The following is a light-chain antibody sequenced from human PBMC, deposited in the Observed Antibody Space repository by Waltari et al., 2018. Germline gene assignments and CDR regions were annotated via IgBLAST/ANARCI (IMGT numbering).Light chain of an antibody. J-gene: IGLJ2*01. CDR3: AAWDDSLSGHVI. Sequence: QSVLTQPPSASGTPGQRVIISCSVSSTNTGRNYVSWYQRLPRPPPRLLIYRSNQRPSGVPERISGSKSGTSASLAISGLRSEDEAEYYCAAWDDSLSGHVIFGGGTKLTVL. CDR1: STNTGRNY. CDR2: RSN. V-gene: IGLV1-47*01.